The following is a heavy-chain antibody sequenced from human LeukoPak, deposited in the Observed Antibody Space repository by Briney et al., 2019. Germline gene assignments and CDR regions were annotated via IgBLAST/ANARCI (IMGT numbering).Heavy chain of an antibody. CDR3: ARLSIPLKITRGAFDI. Sequence: SETLSLTCTVSGGSISSYYWGWVRQPPGKGLEWIGSIYYSGSTYYNPSLKSRVTISVDTSKNQFSLKLSSVTAADTAVYYCARLSIPLKITRGAFDIWGQGTMVTVSS. D-gene: IGHD1-14*01. CDR1: GGSISSYY. CDR2: IYYSGST. V-gene: IGHV4-39*01. J-gene: IGHJ3*02.